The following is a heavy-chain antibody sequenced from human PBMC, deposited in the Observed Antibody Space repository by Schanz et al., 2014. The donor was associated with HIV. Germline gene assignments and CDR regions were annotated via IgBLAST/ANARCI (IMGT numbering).Heavy chain of an antibody. V-gene: IGHV3-21*01. CDR2: ISTSSTYI. Sequence: VQLVESGGGVVQPGRSLRLSCAASGFIFSSYNMNWVRQAPGKGLEWVSSISTSSTYIYYADSVKGRFTISRDNAKNSLFLQMNSLRAEDTAVYYCARGRDGYNSVYFDFWGQGTLVTVSS. CDR1: GFIFSSYN. D-gene: IGHD5-12*01. CDR3: ARGRDGYNSVYFDF. J-gene: IGHJ4*02.